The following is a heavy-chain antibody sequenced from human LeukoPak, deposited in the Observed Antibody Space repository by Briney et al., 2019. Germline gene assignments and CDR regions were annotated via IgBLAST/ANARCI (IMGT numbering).Heavy chain of an antibody. D-gene: IGHD6-6*01. J-gene: IGHJ4*02. Sequence: PGGSLRLSCVASGFSFSNYWMTWVRQAPGKGLEWVANINPDESVKYYVDSLKGRLTTSRDNTKSSLYLQMSSLRAEDTAVYYCARIGYSSSSTDYWGQGTLVIVSS. CDR1: GFSFSNYW. CDR3: ARIGYSSSSTDY. V-gene: IGHV3-7*01. CDR2: INPDESVK.